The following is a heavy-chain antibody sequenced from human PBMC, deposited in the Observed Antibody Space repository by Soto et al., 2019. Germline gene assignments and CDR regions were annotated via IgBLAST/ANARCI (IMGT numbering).Heavy chain of an antibody. CDR3: ARGTSGIVATSRAFDY. D-gene: IGHD5-12*01. Sequence: SVKVSCKASGYTFTSYAMHWVRQAPGQGLEWMGGIIPIFGTANYAQKFQGRVTITADESTSTAYMELSSLRSEDTAVYYCARGTSGIVATSRAFDYWGQGTLVTVSS. V-gene: IGHV1-69*13. CDR2: IIPIFGTA. CDR1: GYTFTSYA. J-gene: IGHJ4*02.